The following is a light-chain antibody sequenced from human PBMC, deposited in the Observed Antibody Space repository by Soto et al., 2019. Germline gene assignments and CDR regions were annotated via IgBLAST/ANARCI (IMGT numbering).Light chain of an antibody. Sequence: EIVLTQSPGTLSLSPGERATLSCRASQNVRSNYLAWYQQKLGQTPRLLIYGASSRATGIPDRFSGCVSGTDFTLTISRLDPEDFAVYSCEQYGSTPRTFGQGTKVEFK. CDR1: QNVRSNY. CDR3: EQYGSTPRT. J-gene: IGKJ1*01. CDR2: GAS. V-gene: IGKV3-20*01.